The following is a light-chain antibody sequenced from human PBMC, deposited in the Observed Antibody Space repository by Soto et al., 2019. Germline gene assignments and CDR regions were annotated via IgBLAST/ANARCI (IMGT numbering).Light chain of an antibody. Sequence: QSALTQPASVSGSPGQSITISCTGTSSDVGGYNYVSWYQQHPGKAPKLMIYEVSNRPSGVSNRFSGSKSGNTASLTISGLQAEHESDYYCSSYTSSSTRVFGGGTKRTVL. CDR1: SSDVGGYNY. CDR3: SSYTSSSTRV. J-gene: IGLJ3*02. V-gene: IGLV2-14*01. CDR2: EVS.